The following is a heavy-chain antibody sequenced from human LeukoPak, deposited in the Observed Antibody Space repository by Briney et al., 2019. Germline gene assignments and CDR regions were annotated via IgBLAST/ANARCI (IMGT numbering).Heavy chain of an antibody. V-gene: IGHV4-39*07. D-gene: IGHD3-10*01. Sequence: SETLSLTCTVSGGSISSGSYYWGWIRQPPGKGLEWIGSIYYSGSTYYNPSLKSRVTISVDKSKNQFSLKLNSVTAADTAVYYCARDYGSGSYSAYTDYWGQGTLVTVSS. CDR2: IYYSGST. CDR3: ARDYGSGSYSAYTDY. J-gene: IGHJ4*02. CDR1: GGSISSGSYY.